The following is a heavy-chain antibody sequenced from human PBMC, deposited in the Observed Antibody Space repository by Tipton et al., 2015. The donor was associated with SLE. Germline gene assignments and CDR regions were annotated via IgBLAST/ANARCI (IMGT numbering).Heavy chain of an antibody. CDR3: ARALADWNGGVRFDP. CDR2: MHPRGTT. D-gene: IGHD1-1*01. J-gene: IGHJ5*02. Sequence: LRLSCTVSGGSISSYYWSWIRQPAGKGLEWIGHMHPRGTTKYNPSLQSRVTMSVDTSKNQFSLKVNSVTAADTAKYYCARALADWNGGVRFDPWGQGILVTVSS. V-gene: IGHV4-4*07. CDR1: GGSISSYY.